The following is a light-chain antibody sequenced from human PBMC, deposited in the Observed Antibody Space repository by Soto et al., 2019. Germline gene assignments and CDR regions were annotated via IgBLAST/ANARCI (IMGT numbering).Light chain of an antibody. J-gene: IGKJ1*01. CDR3: QHYNNWPPWT. CDR1: QTISTW. V-gene: IGKV1-5*01. Sequence: DIQVTQSPPTLSASVGDRVSITCRASQTISTWMAWYQQKPGKAPKLLVYDASTLQSGVASRFSGSGSGTEFTLTISSLQSEDFAVYYCQHYNNWPPWTFGQGTKVDIK. CDR2: DAS.